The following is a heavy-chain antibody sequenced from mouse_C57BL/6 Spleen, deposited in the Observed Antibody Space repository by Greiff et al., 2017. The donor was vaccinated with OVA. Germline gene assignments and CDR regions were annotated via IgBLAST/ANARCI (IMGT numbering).Heavy chain of an antibody. D-gene: IGHD4-1*01. CDR2: INPNYGTT. CDR3: ARSNWDYFDY. J-gene: IGHJ2*01. V-gene: IGHV1-39*01. Sequence: VQLQQPGPELVKPGASVKISCKASGYSFPDYNMNWVKQSNGQSLEWIGVINPNYGTTSYNQKFKGKATLTVDKSSSPAYMQRNSLTSEASAVYYCARSNWDYFDYWGQGTTRTVSS. CDR1: GYSFPDYN.